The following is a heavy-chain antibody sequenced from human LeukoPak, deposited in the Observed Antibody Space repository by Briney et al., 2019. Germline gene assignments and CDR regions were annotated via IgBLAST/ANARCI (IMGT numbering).Heavy chain of an antibody. CDR2: ISSSSSYT. CDR3: AREGGYKASEI. Sequence: GGSLRLSCAASGFTFSDYYMTWVRQATAKGLEWVSYISSSSSYTNYADSVKGRFTISRDNAKNSWYLQMNSLRAEDTAVYYCAREGGYKASEIWGQGTMVTVSS. V-gene: IGHV3-11*06. CDR1: GFTFSDYY. D-gene: IGHD3-22*01. J-gene: IGHJ3*02.